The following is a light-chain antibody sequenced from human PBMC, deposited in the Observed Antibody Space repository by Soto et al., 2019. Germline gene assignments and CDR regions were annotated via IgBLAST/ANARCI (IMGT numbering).Light chain of an antibody. CDR2: EVS. CDR3: SSYTSASTYV. J-gene: IGLJ1*01. Sequence: QSVLTQPASVTGSPGQSITISCTGTSSDVGGYKYVSWYQQYPGRVPKLMIYEVSNRPSGVSNRFSGSKSGNTASLTISGLQAEDEADYYCSSYTSASTYVFGSGTKVTVL. CDR1: SSDVGGYKY. V-gene: IGLV2-14*01.